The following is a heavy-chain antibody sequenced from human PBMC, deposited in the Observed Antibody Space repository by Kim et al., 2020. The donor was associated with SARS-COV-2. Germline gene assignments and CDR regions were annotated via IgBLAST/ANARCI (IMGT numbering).Heavy chain of an antibody. V-gene: IGHV4-31*03. J-gene: IGHJ6*02. Sequence: SETLSLTCTVSGGSISSGGYYWSWIRQHPGKGLEGIGYIYYSGSTYYNPSLKRRVTISVDTSKNQFSLKLSSVTAADTAVYYCARDQSDRVAAAAYYYAMDVWGQGTTVTVSS. CDR2: IYYSGST. CDR1: GGSISSGGYY. D-gene: IGHD6-13*01. CDR3: ARDQSDRVAAAAYYYAMDV.